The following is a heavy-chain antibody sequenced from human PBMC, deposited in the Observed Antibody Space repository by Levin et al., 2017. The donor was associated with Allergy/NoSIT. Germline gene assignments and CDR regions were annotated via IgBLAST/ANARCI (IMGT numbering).Heavy chain of an antibody. Sequence: PGGSLRLSCAASGFTFSSYAMSWVRQAPGKGLEWVSAISGSGGSTYYADSVKGRFTISRDNSKNTLYLQMNSLRAEDTAVYYCAKEGYSSGWYVGEMDYFDYWGQGTLVTVSS. J-gene: IGHJ4*02. CDR1: GFTFSSYA. D-gene: IGHD6-19*01. CDR2: ISGSGGST. V-gene: IGHV3-23*01. CDR3: AKEGYSSGWYVGEMDYFDY.